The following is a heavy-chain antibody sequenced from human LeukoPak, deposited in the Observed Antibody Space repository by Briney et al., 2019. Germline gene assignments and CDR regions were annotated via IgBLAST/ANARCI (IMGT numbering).Heavy chain of an antibody. V-gene: IGHV3-7*01. D-gene: IGHD5-24*01. CDR3: ARRYMATSAEDFDY. CDR2: IKPDGSEK. J-gene: IGHJ4*02. Sequence: GGSLRLSCAASGLIFSKYWMTWVRQAPGKGLEWVASIKPDGSEKYYLDSVKGRFTISRDNAKNSLYLQMNSLRAEDAAVYYCARRYMATSAEDFDYWGQGTLVTVSS. CDR1: GLIFSKYW.